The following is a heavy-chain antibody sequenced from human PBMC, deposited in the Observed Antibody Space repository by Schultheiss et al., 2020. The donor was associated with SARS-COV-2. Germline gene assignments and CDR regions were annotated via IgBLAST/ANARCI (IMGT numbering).Heavy chain of an antibody. J-gene: IGHJ2*01. D-gene: IGHD2-21*01. CDR1: GGSISSSSYY. Sequence: SETLSLTCTVSGGSISSSSYYWGWIRQPPGKGLEWIGSIYYSGSTYYNPSLKSRVTISVDTSKNQFSLKLSSVTAADTAVYYCARRGSGIGIPFIDLWGRGTLVTVSS. CDR3: ARRGSGIGIPFIDL. CDR2: IYYSGST. V-gene: IGHV4-39*01.